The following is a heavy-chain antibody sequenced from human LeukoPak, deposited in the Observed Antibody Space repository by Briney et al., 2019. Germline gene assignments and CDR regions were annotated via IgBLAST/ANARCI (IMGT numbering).Heavy chain of an antibody. Sequence: GGSLRLSCAASGFTFSSYWMSWVRQAPGKGLEWVANIKQDGSEKYYVDSVKGRFTISRDNAKNSLYLQMNSLRAEDTAVYYCARERNSGSDWYFDYWGQGTLVTVSS. D-gene: IGHD5-12*01. J-gene: IGHJ4*02. CDR3: ARERNSGSDWYFDY. CDR2: IKQDGSEK. CDR1: GFTFSSYW. V-gene: IGHV3-7*01.